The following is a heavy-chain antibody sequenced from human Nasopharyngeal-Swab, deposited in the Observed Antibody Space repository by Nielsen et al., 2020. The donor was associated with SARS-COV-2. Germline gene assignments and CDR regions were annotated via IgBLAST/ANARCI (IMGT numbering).Heavy chain of an antibody. V-gene: IGHV3-23*01. D-gene: IGHD2-2*01. CDR1: GFTFSNYV. CDR2: ISGSGDGI. Sequence: GESLKISCAASGFTFSNYVMNWVRQAPGKGLEWVSGISGSGDGIYYADSARGRFTISRDNSKNTLYLQMNSLRAEDTAVYYCAKRGVPAWDWFDPWGLGTLVAVSS. J-gene: IGHJ5*02. CDR3: AKRGVPAWDWFDP.